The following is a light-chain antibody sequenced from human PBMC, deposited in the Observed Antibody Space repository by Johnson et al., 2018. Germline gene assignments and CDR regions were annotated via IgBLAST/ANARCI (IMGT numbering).Light chain of an antibody. CDR2: ENN. J-gene: IGLJ1*01. V-gene: IGLV1-51*02. CDR1: SSNIGNNY. Sequence: QSVLTQPPSVSAAPGQKVTISCSGSSSNIGNNYVSWYQQLPGTAPKLLIYENNKRPSGIPDRFSGSKSGTSATMGITGLQTGDEADYYCGTWDSSLIACNVFGTGTKFTVL. CDR3: GTWDSSLIACNV.